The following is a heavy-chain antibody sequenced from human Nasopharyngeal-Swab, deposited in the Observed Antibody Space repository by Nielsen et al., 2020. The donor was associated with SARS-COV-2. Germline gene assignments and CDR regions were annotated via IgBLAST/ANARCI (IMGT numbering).Heavy chain of an antibody. Sequence: GVLKISCAASGFTFSSYSMNWVRQAPGKGLEWVSYISSSSSTIYYADSVKGRFTISRDNAKNSLYLQMNSLRDEDTAVYYCARDPSYDSSGYQRLFDYWGQGTLVTVSS. CDR3: ARDPSYDSSGYQRLFDY. D-gene: IGHD3-22*01. J-gene: IGHJ4*02. V-gene: IGHV3-48*02. CDR1: GFTFSSYS. CDR2: ISSSSSTI.